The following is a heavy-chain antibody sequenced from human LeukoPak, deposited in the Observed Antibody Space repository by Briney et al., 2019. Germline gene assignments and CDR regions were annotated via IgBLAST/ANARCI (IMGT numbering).Heavy chain of an antibody. V-gene: IGHV3-15*01. CDR2: IKSKTDGGTT. D-gene: IGHD3-10*01. J-gene: IGHJ4*02. CDR1: GFTFSNAW. Sequence: GGSLRLSCAASGFTFSNAWMSWVRQAPGKGLEWVGRIKSKTDGGTTDYAAPVKGRFTISRDDSKNTLYVQMNSLKTEETAVYYCTTGPYDYGSGTYYHWGQGTLVTVSS. CDR3: TTGPYDYGSGTYYH.